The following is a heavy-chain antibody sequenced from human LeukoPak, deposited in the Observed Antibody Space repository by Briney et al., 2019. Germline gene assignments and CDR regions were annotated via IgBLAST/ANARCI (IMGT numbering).Heavy chain of an antibody. CDR1: GFTFSSYW. V-gene: IGHV3-74*01. Sequence: RPGGSLRLSCAASGFTFSSYWMHWVRQAPGKGLVWVSRITTEGSTTNYADSVKGRFTISRDNAKNTLYLQMNSLRAEDTAVYYCAKGFTVVIPRADYWGQGTLVTVSS. CDR3: AKGFTVVIPRADY. CDR2: ITTEGSTT. D-gene: IGHD4-23*01. J-gene: IGHJ4*02.